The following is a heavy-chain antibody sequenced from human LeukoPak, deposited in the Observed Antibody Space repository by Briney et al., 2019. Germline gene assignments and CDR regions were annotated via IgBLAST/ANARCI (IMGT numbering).Heavy chain of an antibody. Sequence: SETLSLTCTVSGGSISSSNYYWGWIRQPPGKGLEWIGSIYYTGSTYYNPSLKSRVTISVDTSKNQLSLKLSSVTAADTAVYYCARRVLDSSSWLNYYYYYMDVWGKGTTVTVSS. CDR2: IYYTGST. V-gene: IGHV4-39*07. J-gene: IGHJ6*03. CDR1: GGSISSSNYY. D-gene: IGHD6-13*01. CDR3: ARRVLDSSSWLNYYYYYMDV.